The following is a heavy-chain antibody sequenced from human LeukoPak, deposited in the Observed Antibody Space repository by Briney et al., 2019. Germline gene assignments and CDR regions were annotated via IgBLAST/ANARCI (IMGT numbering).Heavy chain of an antibody. J-gene: IGHJ4*02. V-gene: IGHV4-59*01. D-gene: IGHD5-18*01. CDR3: ARGGYSYGYVLGRVEYYFDY. Sequence: SETLSLTCTVSGGSINSYYWSWIRQPPGKGLEWIGYVYYSGGTNYNPSLKSRVTISVDTSKNEVSLKLSSVTAADTAMYYCARGGYSYGYVLGRVEYYFDYWGQGTLVTASS. CDR1: GGSINSYY. CDR2: VYYSGGT.